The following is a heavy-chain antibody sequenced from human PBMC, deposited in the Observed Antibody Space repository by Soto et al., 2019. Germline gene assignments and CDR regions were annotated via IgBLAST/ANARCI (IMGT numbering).Heavy chain of an antibody. CDR1: GFTFSSYG. Sequence: GGSLRLSCAASGFTFSSYGMHWVRQAPGKGLEWVAVISYDGSNKYYADSVKGRFTISRDNSKNTLYLQMNSLRAEDTAVYYCAKPTPGPFLEWLPYGMDVWGQGTTVTVSS. V-gene: IGHV3-30*18. D-gene: IGHD3-3*01. CDR2: ISYDGSNK. CDR3: AKPTPGPFLEWLPYGMDV. J-gene: IGHJ6*02.